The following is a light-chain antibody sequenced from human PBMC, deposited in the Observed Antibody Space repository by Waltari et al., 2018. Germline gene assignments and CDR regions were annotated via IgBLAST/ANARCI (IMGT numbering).Light chain of an antibody. V-gene: IGLV2-14*01. CDR1: RSDVGAYNY. CDR2: EVS. Sequence: QSALTQPASVSGSPGQSITISCTGTRSDVGAYNYVSWYQQHPGKAPKLMVYEVSKRPPGVSGRSSGSKSGNAASRTISGLQADDEADYYCFSDTSSRFRVFGGGTKLTVL. J-gene: IGLJ3*02. CDR3: FSDTSSRFRV.